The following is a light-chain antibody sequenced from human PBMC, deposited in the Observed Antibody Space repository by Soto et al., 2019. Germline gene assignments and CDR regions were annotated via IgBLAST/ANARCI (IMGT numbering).Light chain of an antibody. CDR2: EVS. J-gene: IGLJ2*01. CDR1: SSDVGGYDY. Sequence: QSALTQPASVSGTPGQSITISCTGTSSDVGGYDYVSWYQQHPGKPPILMIYEVSRRPSGVSNRFSGSNSGNTASLTISGLQAEDEADYYCSSVGGPIRVFGGGTKVTVL. CDR3: SSVGGPIRV. V-gene: IGLV2-14*01.